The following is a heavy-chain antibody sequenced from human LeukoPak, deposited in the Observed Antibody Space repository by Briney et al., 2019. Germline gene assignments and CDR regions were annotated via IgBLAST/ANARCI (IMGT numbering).Heavy chain of an antibody. V-gene: IGHV4-59*01. CDR2: IYYLGNT. D-gene: IGHD6-19*01. CDR3: AREVGSGGWHIDY. J-gene: IGHJ4*02. Sequence: SETLFLTCTVSGDSMNSYYWNWIRQPPEKGLEWIGYIYYLGNTDYNPSLKSRVTISLDTSKNQFSLKLTSVTAADTAVYYCAREVGSGGWHIDYWGQGSLVTVSS. CDR1: GDSMNSYY.